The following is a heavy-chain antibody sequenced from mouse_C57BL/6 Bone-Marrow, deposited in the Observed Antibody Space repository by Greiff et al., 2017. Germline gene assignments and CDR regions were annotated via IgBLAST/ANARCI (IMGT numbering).Heavy chain of an antibody. V-gene: IGHV14-4*01. J-gene: IGHJ2*01. D-gene: IGHD1-1*01. CDR3: TPITTVVATSYFDY. Sequence: VQLQQSGAELVRPGASVKLSCTASGFNIKDDYMHWVKQRPEQGLEWIGWIDPENGDTEYASKFKGKATITADTSSNTAYLQLSSLTSEDTAVYYCTPITTVVATSYFDYWGQGTTLTVSS. CDR1: GFNIKDDY. CDR2: IDPENGDT.